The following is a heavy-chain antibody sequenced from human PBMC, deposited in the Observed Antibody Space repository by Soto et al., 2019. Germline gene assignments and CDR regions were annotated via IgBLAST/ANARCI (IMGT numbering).Heavy chain of an antibody. J-gene: IGHJ5*02. CDR3: ARDRYYDILTGYKRSNWFDP. V-gene: IGHV1-3*01. D-gene: IGHD3-9*01. Sequence: KFQGRVTITRDTSASTAYMELSSLRSEDTAVYYCARDRYYDILTGYKRSNWFDPWGQGTLVTVSS.